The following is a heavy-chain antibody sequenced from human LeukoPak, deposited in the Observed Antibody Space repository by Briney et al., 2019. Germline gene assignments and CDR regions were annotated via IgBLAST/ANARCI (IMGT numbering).Heavy chain of an antibody. V-gene: IGHV3-7*01. D-gene: IGHD5-12*01. CDR3: ARGLSSGYDLNFDY. J-gene: IGHJ4*02. Sequence: PGGSLRLSCAASGFTFSSYWMSWVRQAPGKGLEWVANIKQDGSEKYYVDSVKGRFTVSRDNAKNSLYLQMNSLRAEDTAVYYCARGLSSGYDLNFDYWGQGTLVTVSS. CDR1: GFTFSSYW. CDR2: IKQDGSEK.